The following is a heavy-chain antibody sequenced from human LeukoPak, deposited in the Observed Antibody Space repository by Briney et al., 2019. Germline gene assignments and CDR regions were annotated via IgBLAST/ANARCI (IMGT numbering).Heavy chain of an antibody. CDR1: GGAISNGTYY. D-gene: IGHD3-10*01. CDR2: IATSGST. CDR3: AVARGVRGAGNWFDH. Sequence: PSETLSLTCSVSGGAISNGTYYWSWIRQPAGKGLEWIGRIATSGSTDYNPSLKSRVTISVDTSKNQFSLKLISVTAADTAMYYCAVARGVRGAGNWFDHWGQGTLVTVSS. J-gene: IGHJ5*02. V-gene: IGHV4-61*02.